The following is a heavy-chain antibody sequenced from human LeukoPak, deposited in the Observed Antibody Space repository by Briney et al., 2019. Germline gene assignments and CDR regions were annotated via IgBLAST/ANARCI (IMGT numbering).Heavy chain of an antibody. J-gene: IGHJ4*02. CDR3: ARVFSGGYDRFDY. D-gene: IGHD5-12*01. CDR1: GYTFTTYA. V-gene: IGHV7-4-1*02. Sequence: ASVKVSCKASGYTFTTYAMNWVRQAPGQGLEWMGWINTNTGNPTYVQGFTGRFVFSLDTSVSTAYLQISSLKAEDTAVYYCARVFSGGYDRFDYWGQGTLVTVSS. CDR2: INTNTGNP.